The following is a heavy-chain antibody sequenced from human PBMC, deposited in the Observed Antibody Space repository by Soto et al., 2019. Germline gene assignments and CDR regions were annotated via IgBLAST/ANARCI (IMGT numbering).Heavy chain of an antibody. CDR1: GGSISSGGYY. CDR3: ARDYEWDSSSWPFGY. Sequence: SETLSLTCTVSGGSISSGGYYWSWIRQPPGKGLEWIGYIYYSGSTYYNPSLKSRVTISVDTSKNQFSLKLSSVTAADTAVYYCARDYEWDSSSWPFGYWGQGTLVTVSS. V-gene: IGHV4-30-4*01. CDR2: IYYSGST. D-gene: IGHD6-13*01. J-gene: IGHJ4*02.